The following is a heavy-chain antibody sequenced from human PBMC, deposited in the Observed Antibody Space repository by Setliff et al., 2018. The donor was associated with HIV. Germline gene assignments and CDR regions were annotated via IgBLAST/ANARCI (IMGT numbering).Heavy chain of an antibody. V-gene: IGHV4-39*02. CDR3: ARDYFDWILYAFDI. J-gene: IGHJ3*02. CDR1: GGSISSTTYY. Sequence: KASETLSLTCTVSGGSISSTTYYWGWIRQPPGKGLEWIGHIYYTGSTYYNPSLKSRVTISVDTSKNQFSLKLSSVTAADTAVYYCARDYFDWILYAFDIWGQGTMVTVSS. D-gene: IGHD3-9*01. CDR2: IYYTGST.